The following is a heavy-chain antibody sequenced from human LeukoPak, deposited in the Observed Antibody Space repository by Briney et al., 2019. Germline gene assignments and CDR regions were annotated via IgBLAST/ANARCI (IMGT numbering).Heavy chain of an antibody. J-gene: IGHJ3*02. Sequence: SQTLSLTCTVSGGSISSGGYYWSWIRQPPGKGLEWIGEINHSGSTNYNPSLKSRVTISVDTSKNQFSLKLSSVTAADTAVYYCARGQSYYVAFDIWGQGTMVTVSS. CDR2: INHSGST. CDR3: ARGQSYYVAFDI. D-gene: IGHD1-26*01. CDR1: GGSISSGGYY. V-gene: IGHV4-30-2*01.